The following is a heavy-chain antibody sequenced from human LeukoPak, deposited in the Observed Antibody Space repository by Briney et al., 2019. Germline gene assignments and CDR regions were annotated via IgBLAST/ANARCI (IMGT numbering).Heavy chain of an antibody. CDR3: AKDATEYGDSHFDW. D-gene: IGHD4-17*01. CDR2: IWHDGSHE. Sequence: GGSQTLSCSASGFTFNSYGIHWVRHAPGKGLEWVAFIWHDGSHEYYADSAKGRFTISRDNSRNTVYLQMNSLRAEDTAVYYCAKDATEYGDSHFDWWGQGTRVTVSS. CDR1: GFTFNSYG. V-gene: IGHV3-30*02. J-gene: IGHJ4*02.